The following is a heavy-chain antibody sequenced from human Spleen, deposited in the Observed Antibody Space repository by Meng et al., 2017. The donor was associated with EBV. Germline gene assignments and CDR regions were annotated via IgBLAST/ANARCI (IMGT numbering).Heavy chain of an antibody. V-gene: IGHV3-23*04. CDR2: ISDSGGRT. J-gene: IGHJ4*02. CDR3: AKDPISAAGNYLTY. D-gene: IGHD6-13*01. Sequence: EVQLVESGGGLVQPGXSLRLSCAASGFTFGSYAMPWVRQAPGKGLEWVSSISDSGGRTFYADSVEGRFTISRDNSKNTLNLQMNSLRAEDTALYYCAKDPISAAGNYLTYWGQGTLVTVSS. CDR1: GFTFGSYA.